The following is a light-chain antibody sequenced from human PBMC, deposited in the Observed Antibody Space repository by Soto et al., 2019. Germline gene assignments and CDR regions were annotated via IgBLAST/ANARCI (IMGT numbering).Light chain of an antibody. V-gene: IGLV2-23*01. CDR3: CSYAGSSRL. CDR2: EGS. CDR1: SSDVGSYNL. J-gene: IGLJ2*01. Sequence: QSALTQPASVSGSPGQSITISCTGTSSDVGSYNLVSWYQQHPGKAPKLMIYEGSKRPSGVSNRFSGSNSGNTASLTISGLQAEDEADYYCCSYAGSSRLFGGGTKRTVL.